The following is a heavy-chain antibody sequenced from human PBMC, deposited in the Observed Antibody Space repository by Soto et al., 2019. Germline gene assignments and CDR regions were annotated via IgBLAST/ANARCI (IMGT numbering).Heavy chain of an antibody. J-gene: IGHJ4*02. CDR1: GYSFTSYL. V-gene: IGHV5-10-1*01. CDR3: ALIDFWSGYSNY. Sequence: GESLKISFKGSGYSFTSYLISWVRQMPVKGLEWMGRIDPSDSYTNYSPSFQGHVTISADKSISTAYLQWSSLKASDTAMYYCALIDFWSGYSNYLGQGTLLTVSS. D-gene: IGHD3-3*01. CDR2: IDPSDSYT.